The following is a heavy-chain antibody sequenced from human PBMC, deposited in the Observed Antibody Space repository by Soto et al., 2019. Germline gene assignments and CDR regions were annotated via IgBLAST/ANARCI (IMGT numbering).Heavy chain of an antibody. J-gene: IGHJ1*01. CDR2: ISAYNGNT. CDR1: GYTFTSYG. Sequence: QVQLVQSGAEVKKPGASVKVSCKASGYTFTSYGISWVRQAPGQGLEWMGWISAYNGNTNYAQKLQGRVTMTTDTSTSTAYMELRSLRSDDTAVYYCARDFYDILTGYQTGPEYFQHWGQGTLVTVSS. D-gene: IGHD3-9*01. CDR3: ARDFYDILTGYQTGPEYFQH. V-gene: IGHV1-18*01.